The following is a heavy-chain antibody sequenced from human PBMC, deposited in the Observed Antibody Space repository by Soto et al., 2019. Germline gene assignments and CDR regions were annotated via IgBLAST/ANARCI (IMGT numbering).Heavy chain of an antibody. V-gene: IGHV4-30-2*01. J-gene: IGHJ4*02. D-gene: IGHD2-15*01. CDR1: GGSISSDS. Sequence: SETLSLTCTVSGGSISSDSWNWIRQPPGKGLEWIGCIYHSGSSYYNPSLKSRVTISIDRSKNQFSLNLRSVTATDTALYYFARASGYCSGGTCFPFDYWGRGTLVTVSS. CDR3: ARASGYCSGGTCFPFDY. CDR2: IYHSGSS.